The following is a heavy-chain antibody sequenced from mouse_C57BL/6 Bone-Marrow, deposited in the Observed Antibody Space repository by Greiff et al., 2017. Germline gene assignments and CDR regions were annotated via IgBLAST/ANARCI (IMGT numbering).Heavy chain of an antibody. CDR3: ARRPLYYDYAWFAY. D-gene: IGHD2-4*01. CDR1: GYTFTSYT. J-gene: IGHJ3*01. V-gene: IGHV1-4*01. CDR2: INPSSGYT. Sequence: VKLVESGAELARPGASVKMSCKASGYTFTSYTMHWVKQRPGQGLEWIGYINPSSGYTKYTQKFKDKATLTADKSSSTAYMQLSSLTSEDSAVYYCARRPLYYDYAWFAYWGQGTLVTVSA.